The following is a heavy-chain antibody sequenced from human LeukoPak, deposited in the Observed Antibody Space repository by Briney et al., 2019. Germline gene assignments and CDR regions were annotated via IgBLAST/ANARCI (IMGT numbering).Heavy chain of an antibody. CDR3: AVGAKGNDY. D-gene: IGHD1-26*01. J-gene: IGHJ4*02. Sequence: PGGSLRLSCAASGFTFSSYEMNWVRQAPGKGLEWVSYISSSGSTIYYADSVKGRFTISRDNAKNSLYLQMNSLRAEDTAGYYCAVGAKGNDYWGQGTLVTVSS. CDR1: GFTFSSYE. V-gene: IGHV3-48*03. CDR2: ISSSGSTI.